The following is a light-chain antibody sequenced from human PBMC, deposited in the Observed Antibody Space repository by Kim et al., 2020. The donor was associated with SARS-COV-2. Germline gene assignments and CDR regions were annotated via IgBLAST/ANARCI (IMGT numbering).Light chain of an antibody. CDR1: EYVNRG. CDR3: QHRQT. CDR2: DAS. Sequence: STLSASVGDRVTITCRATEYVNRGLAWYQQKPGRAPKLLIYDASTLDRGVPSRFRGSGSGTEFTLTINSLQPDDFASYYCQHRQTFGQGTKVDIK. V-gene: IGKV1-5*01. J-gene: IGKJ1*01.